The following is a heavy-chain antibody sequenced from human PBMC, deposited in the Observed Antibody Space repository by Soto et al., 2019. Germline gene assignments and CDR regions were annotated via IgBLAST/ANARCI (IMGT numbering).Heavy chain of an antibody. D-gene: IGHD3-10*01. CDR2: IYYSGST. Sequence: SETLSLTCTVSGGSISSSSYYWGWIRQPPGKGLEWIGSIYYSGSTYYNPSLKSRVTISVDTSKNQFSLKLSSVTAADRAVYYCARDPYGSGSYLNWFDPWGQGTLVTVS. J-gene: IGHJ5*02. CDR3: ARDPYGSGSYLNWFDP. CDR1: GGSISSSSYY. V-gene: IGHV4-39*02.